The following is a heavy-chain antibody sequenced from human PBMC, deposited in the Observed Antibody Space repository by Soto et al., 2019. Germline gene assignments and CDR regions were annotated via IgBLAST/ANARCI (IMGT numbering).Heavy chain of an antibody. CDR2: ISGSGFKK. V-gene: IGHV3-23*01. D-gene: IGHD1-26*01. CDR1: GFIFENFG. CDR3: AKDLGVELVPLATVDWFDP. Sequence: GGSLRLSCAASGFIFENFGMSWVRQAPGKGLGWISSISGSGFKKYYADSVKGRFTISRDNSKNTVYLELNNLSAEDTAVYHCAKDLGVELVPLATVDWFDPWGQGSVVTVSS. J-gene: IGHJ5*02.